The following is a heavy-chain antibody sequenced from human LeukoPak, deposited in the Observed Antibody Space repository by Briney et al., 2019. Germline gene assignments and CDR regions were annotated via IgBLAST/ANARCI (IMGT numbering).Heavy chain of an antibody. CDR1: GITVNRYW. J-gene: IGHJ4*02. Sequence: PGGSLRLSCAASGITVNRYWMSWVRQTPGGGLEWVANIKQDGNEQDYADSVRGRFTISRDNAKNSLYLQMNSLRAEDTALYYCAKDMGLWGHGELFRSFDYWGQRTLVTVSS. CDR3: AKDMGLWGHGELFRSFDY. D-gene: IGHD3-10*01. V-gene: IGHV3-7*03. CDR2: IKQDGNEQ.